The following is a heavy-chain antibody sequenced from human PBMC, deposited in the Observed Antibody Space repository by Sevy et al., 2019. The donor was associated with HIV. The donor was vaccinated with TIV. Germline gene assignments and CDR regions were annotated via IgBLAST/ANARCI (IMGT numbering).Heavy chain of an antibody. CDR2: IYTSGST. D-gene: IGHD3-3*01. CDR1: GGSISSYY. Sequence: TLSLTCTVSGGSISSYYWSWIRQPAGKGLEWIGRIYTSGSTNYNPSLKSRVTMSVDTSKNQFSLKLSSVTAADTAVYYCASAHNYDFWSGYFWFDPWGQGTLVTVSS. J-gene: IGHJ5*02. V-gene: IGHV4-4*07. CDR3: ASAHNYDFWSGYFWFDP.